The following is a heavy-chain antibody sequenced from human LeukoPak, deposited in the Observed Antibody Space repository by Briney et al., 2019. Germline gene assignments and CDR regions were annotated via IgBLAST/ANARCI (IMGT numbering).Heavy chain of an antibody. Sequence: ASVKVSCKASGYTFTSYAMHWVRQAPGQRLEWMGWINAGNGNTKHSQKFQGRVTITRDTSASTAYMELSSLRSEDTAVYYCAYGITGTFDYWGQGTLVTVSS. V-gene: IGHV1-3*01. CDR1: GYTFTSYA. CDR2: INAGNGNT. CDR3: AYGITGTFDY. J-gene: IGHJ4*02. D-gene: IGHD1-7*01.